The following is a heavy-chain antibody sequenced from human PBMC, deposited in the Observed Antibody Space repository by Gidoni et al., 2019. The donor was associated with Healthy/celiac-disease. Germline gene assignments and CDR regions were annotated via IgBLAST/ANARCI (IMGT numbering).Heavy chain of an antibody. J-gene: IGHJ4*02. V-gene: IGHV4-39*01. Sequence: QLQLQESGPGLVKPSETLSLTCTVSVGPISSRSYYWGWIRPPPGKGLEWIVSIYYSGSTSYNPSLKRRVTISGDTSKNQCSLKLSSVTAADTAVYYCARPVEYSSSIFFDYWGQGTRVTVSS. CDR3: ARPVEYSSSIFFDY. CDR2: IYYSGST. CDR1: VGPISSRSYY. D-gene: IGHD6-6*01.